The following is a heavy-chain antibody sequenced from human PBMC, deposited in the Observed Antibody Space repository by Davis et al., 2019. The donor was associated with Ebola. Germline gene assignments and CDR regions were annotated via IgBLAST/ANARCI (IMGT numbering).Heavy chain of an antibody. J-gene: IGHJ4*02. V-gene: IGHV3-30*18. CDR1: GFTFSNYG. CDR2: ISSDGYKK. CDR3: AKGVRAVGNYFDY. Sequence: PGGSLRLSCAASGFTFSNYGIHWVRQAPGKGLEWVAVISSDGYKKYYGDSVKGRFTISRDNSKNTVYLQMNSLRTEDTAVYYCAKGVRAVGNYFDYWGQGTLVTVSS. D-gene: IGHD7-27*01.